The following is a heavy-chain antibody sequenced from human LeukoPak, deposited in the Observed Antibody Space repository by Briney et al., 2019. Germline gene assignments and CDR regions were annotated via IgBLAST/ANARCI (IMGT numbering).Heavy chain of an antibody. Sequence: PSETLSLTCTVSGGSISSYYWSWIRQPAGKGLEWIGRIYTSGSTNYNPSLKSRVTMSVDTSKNQFSLKLSSVTAADTAVYYCARGPPSHFSTVYYTSGVFDLGAQGTMVPVSS. CDR3: ARGPPSHFSTVYYTSGVFDL. V-gene: IGHV4-4*07. CDR2: IYTSGST. CDR1: GGSISSYY. D-gene: IGHD3/OR15-3a*01. J-gene: IGHJ3*01.